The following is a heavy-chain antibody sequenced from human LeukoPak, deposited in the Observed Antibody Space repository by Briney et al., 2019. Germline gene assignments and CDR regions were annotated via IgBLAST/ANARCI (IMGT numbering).Heavy chain of an antibody. V-gene: IGHV3-21*01. D-gene: IGHD3-22*01. CDR1: GFTFSSYY. Sequence: GGSLRLSCAASGFTFSSYYMNWVRQAPGKGLEWVSSISSSSNYIYYTDSVKGRFTISRDNAENSLYLQMNSLRAEDTAVYYCARDRFYYDSSGYPAFDYWGQGTLVTVTS. J-gene: IGHJ4*02. CDR2: ISSSSNYI. CDR3: ARDRFYYDSSGYPAFDY.